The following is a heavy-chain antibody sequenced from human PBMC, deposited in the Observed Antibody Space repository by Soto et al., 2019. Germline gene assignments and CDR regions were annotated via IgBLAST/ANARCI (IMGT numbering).Heavy chain of an antibody. CDR2: IYYSGST. J-gene: IGHJ4*02. D-gene: IGHD4-17*01. CDR3: ARAPDYGEPCDY. CDR1: GGSISSGGYY. V-gene: IGHV4-31*03. Sequence: QVQLQESGPGLVKPSQTLSLTCTVSGGSISSGGYYWSWLRQHPGKGLEWIGYIYYSGSTYYNPSRKSRVTISVDTSKNQFSLKRSSGTAADTAVYYGARAPDYGEPCDYWGQGTLVTVSS.